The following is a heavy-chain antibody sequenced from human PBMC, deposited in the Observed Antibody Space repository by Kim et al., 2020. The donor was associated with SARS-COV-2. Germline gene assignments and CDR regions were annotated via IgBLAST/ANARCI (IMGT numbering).Heavy chain of an antibody. CDR3: ARVGYSSSWYSVEYYDYYSGMDV. D-gene: IGHD6-13*01. J-gene: IGHJ6*02. CDR2: ISYDGSNK. Sequence: GGSLRLSCASSGFTFSSYAMHWVRQAPGKGLEWVAVISYDGSNKYYADSVKGRFTISRDNSKNTLYLQMNSLRAEDTAVYYCARVGYSSSWYSVEYYDYYSGMDVWGQGTTVTVSS. CDR1: GFTFSSYA. V-gene: IGHV3-30*04.